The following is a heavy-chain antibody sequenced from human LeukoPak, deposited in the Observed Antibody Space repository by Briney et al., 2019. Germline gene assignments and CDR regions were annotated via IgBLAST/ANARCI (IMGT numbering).Heavy chain of an antibody. CDR1: GGTFSSYA. J-gene: IGHJ6*02. CDR2: IFPIFGTA. Sequence: GASVKVSCKASGGTFSSYAISWVRQAPGQGLEWMGGIFPIFGTANYAQKFQGRVTITADESTSTAYMELSSLRSEDTAVYYCARGYDSSGYLYYYYYGMDVWGQGTTVTVSS. V-gene: IGHV1-69*13. D-gene: IGHD3-22*01. CDR3: ARGYDSSGYLYYYYYGMDV.